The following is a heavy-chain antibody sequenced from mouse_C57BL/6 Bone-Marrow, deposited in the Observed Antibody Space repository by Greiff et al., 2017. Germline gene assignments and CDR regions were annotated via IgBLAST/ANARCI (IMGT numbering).Heavy chain of an antibody. CDR2: INPSSGYT. CDR1: GYTFTSYW. Sequence: QVHVKQSGAELAKPGASVKLSCKASGYTFTSYWMHWVKQRPGQGLEWIGYINPSSGYTKYNQKFKDKATLTADKSSSTAYMQLSSLTYEDSAVYYCARWGTTVVRYFDVWGIGTTVTVSS. CDR3: ARWGTTVVRYFDV. D-gene: IGHD1-1*01. J-gene: IGHJ1*03. V-gene: IGHV1-7*01.